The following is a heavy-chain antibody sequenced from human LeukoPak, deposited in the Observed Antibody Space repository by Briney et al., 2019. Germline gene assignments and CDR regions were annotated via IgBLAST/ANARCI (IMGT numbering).Heavy chain of an antibody. V-gene: IGHV4-39*07. Sequence: SETLSLTCFVSDDSISSDNYYWGWIRQPPGKGLEWIGSIYDGVSTYSNPSLNSRATISVDTTKNQYSLYLSSVTAADTAVYYCVGWLRPYNLDYWGQGTLVTVSS. J-gene: IGHJ4*02. CDR2: IYDGVST. CDR3: VGWLRPYNLDY. CDR1: DDSISSDNYY. D-gene: IGHD3-22*01.